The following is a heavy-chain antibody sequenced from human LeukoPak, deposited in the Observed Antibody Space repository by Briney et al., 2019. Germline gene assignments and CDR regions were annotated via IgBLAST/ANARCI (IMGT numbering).Heavy chain of an antibody. CDR2: IIPILGIA. CDR1: GYTFTSYA. D-gene: IGHD3-22*01. V-gene: IGHV1-69*04. CDR3: ARVRSRGYYDSSGYLLYGMDV. Sequence: SVKVSCKASGYTFTSYAISWVRQAPRQGLEWMGRIIPILGIANYAQKFQGRVTITADKSTSTAYMELSSLRSEDTAVYYCARVRSRGYYDSSGYLLYGMDVWGQGTTVTVSS. J-gene: IGHJ6*02.